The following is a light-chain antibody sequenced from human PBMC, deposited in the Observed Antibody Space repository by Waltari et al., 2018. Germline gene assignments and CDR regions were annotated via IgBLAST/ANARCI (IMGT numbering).Light chain of an antibody. CDR3: QQYGASPRT. Sequence: EIVLTQSPGTLSLSPAVIATLSCRASQSVSSSYVAWYQQKPGQTPRLLIYGASNRATGIPDKFSGSGSGTDFTLTISRLEPEDFAVYYCQQYGASPRTFGQGTKVEIK. CDR2: GAS. J-gene: IGKJ1*01. V-gene: IGKV3-20*01. CDR1: QSVSSSY.